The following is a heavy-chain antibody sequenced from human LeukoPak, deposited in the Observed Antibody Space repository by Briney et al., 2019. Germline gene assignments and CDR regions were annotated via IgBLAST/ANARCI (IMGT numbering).Heavy chain of an antibody. CDR3: APALTMVRGVSNFDY. V-gene: IGHV3-23*01. CDR2: ISGSGGST. CDR1: GFTFSSYA. J-gene: IGHJ4*02. Sequence: GGSLRLSCAASGFTFSSYAMSWVRQAPGKGLEWVSAISGSGGSTYYADSVKGRFTISRDNSKNTLYLQMNSLRAEDTAVYYCAPALTMVRGVSNFDYWGQGTLVIVSS. D-gene: IGHD3-10*01.